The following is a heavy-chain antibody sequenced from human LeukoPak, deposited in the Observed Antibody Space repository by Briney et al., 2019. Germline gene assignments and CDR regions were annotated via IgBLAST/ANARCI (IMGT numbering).Heavy chain of an antibody. D-gene: IGHD2-15*01. V-gene: IGHV1-69*13. CDR3: ARSGVVAATRNWFDP. CDR1: GGTFSSYA. CDR2: IIPIFGTA. Sequence: SVKVSCKASGGTFSSYAISWVRQAPGQGLEWMGGIIPIFGTANYAQKFQGRVTITADESTSTAYMELSSLGSEDTAVYYCARSGVVAATRNWFDPWGQGTLVTVSS. J-gene: IGHJ5*02.